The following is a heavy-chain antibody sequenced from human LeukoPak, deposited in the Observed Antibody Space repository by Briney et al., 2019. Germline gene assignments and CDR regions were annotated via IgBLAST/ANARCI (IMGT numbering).Heavy chain of an antibody. CDR1: GGTFSSYA. Sequence: ASVKVSCKASGGTFSSYAINWVRQATGQGLEWMGWMNPNSGKTGYAQKFQGRVTITRNTSISTAYMELSSLESEDTAVYYCARETPSRYFDYWGQGTLVTVSP. D-gene: IGHD4-23*01. V-gene: IGHV1-8*03. CDR3: ARETPSRYFDY. CDR2: MNPNSGKT. J-gene: IGHJ4*02.